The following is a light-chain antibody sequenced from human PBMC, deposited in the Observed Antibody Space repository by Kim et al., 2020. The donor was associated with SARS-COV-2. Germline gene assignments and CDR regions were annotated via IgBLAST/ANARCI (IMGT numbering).Light chain of an antibody. CDR2: DVF. CDR1: SSDVSAYNY. J-gene: IGLJ1*01. Sequence: QSALTQPASVSGSPGQSITISCTGTSSDVSAYNYVSWYQQHPGKAPKLMIYDVFKRPPGVSNRFSGSKSGNTASLTISGLQTEDEADYYCTSYTRSSTYVFGTGTKVTVL. V-gene: IGLV2-14*03. CDR3: TSYTRSSTYV.